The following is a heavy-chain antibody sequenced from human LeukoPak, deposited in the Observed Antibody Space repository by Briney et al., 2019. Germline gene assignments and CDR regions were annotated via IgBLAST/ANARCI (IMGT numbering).Heavy chain of an antibody. CDR1: GFTFGSYG. Sequence: GGSLRLSCAASGFTFGSYGLHWVRQAPGKGLEWVALISYDGSNKYYADSVKGRFTISRDNSKNTLYLQMNSLRAEDTAVYYCAKDISGTYFDYWGQGTLVTVTS. CDR2: ISYDGSNK. D-gene: IGHD2-15*01. CDR3: AKDISGTYFDY. J-gene: IGHJ4*02. V-gene: IGHV3-30*18.